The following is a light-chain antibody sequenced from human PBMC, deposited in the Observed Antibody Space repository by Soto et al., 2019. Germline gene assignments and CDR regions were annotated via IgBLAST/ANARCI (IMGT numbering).Light chain of an antibody. J-gene: IGLJ1*01. CDR2: DDN. V-gene: IGLV1-51*01. CDR3: GSWDSSLSAYV. CDR1: SSNIGGNS. Sequence: GLTQPPSVSAAPGQKVTISCSGSSSNIGGNSVSWYQQLPGTAPKLLIYDDNKRPSGIPDRFSGSKSGTSATLGITGFQTGDEADYYCGSWDSSLSAYVFGTGTKV.